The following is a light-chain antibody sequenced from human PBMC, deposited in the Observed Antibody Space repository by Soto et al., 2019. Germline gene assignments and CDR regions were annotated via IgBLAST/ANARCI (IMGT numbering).Light chain of an antibody. Sequence: DIQMTQSPSSLSASVGDRVTITCRASQSISSYLDWYQQKPGKAPKLLIYDASSLQSGIPSRFSGSGSGTDFTLTISILQPEDFAAYYCQQRYNSFFTFGRGTKVEIK. CDR3: QQRYNSFFT. J-gene: IGKJ4*01. CDR1: QSISSY. V-gene: IGKV1-39*01. CDR2: DAS.